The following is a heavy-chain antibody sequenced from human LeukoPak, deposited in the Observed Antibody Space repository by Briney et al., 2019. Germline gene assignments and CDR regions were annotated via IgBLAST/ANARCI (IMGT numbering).Heavy chain of an antibody. Sequence: GGSLRLSCAASGFTFSSYGMHWVRQAPGKGLEGVAVIWYDGSNKYYADSVKGRFTISRDNSKNTLYLQMNSLRAEDTAVYYCARDSFPYESSSWYSDYFDYWGQGTLVTVSS. CDR2: IWYDGSNK. J-gene: IGHJ4*02. V-gene: IGHV3-33*01. CDR1: GFTFSSYG. D-gene: IGHD6-13*01. CDR3: ARDSFPYESSSWYSDYFDY.